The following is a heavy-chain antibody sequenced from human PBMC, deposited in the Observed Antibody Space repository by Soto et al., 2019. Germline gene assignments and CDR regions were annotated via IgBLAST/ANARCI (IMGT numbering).Heavy chain of an antibody. D-gene: IGHD2-2*01. V-gene: IGHV3-74*01. Sequence: GGSLRLSCAASGITFSSYWMHWVRQAPGKGLVWVSRINSDGSSTSYADSVKGRFTISRDNAKNTLYLQMNSLRAEDTAVYYCARGTVPTYCSSTSCSNWFDPWGQGTLVTVSS. CDR1: GITFSSYW. J-gene: IGHJ5*02. CDR2: INSDGSST. CDR3: ARGTVPTYCSSTSCSNWFDP.